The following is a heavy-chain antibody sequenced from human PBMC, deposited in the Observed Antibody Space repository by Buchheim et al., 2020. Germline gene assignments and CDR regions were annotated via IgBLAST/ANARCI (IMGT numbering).Heavy chain of an antibody. Sequence: QVQLQESGPGLVKPSQTLSLTCTVSGGSISSGGYYWRWIRQHPGKGLEWIGYIYYSGSTYYNPSFKSRVTISVDTSKKKFSLKLSSVTAADTAVYYCARDPGYDYYYYGMDVWGQGTT. V-gene: IGHV4-31*03. D-gene: IGHD3-3*01. J-gene: IGHJ6*02. CDR1: GGSISSGGYY. CDR2: IYYSGST. CDR3: ARDPGYDYYYYGMDV.